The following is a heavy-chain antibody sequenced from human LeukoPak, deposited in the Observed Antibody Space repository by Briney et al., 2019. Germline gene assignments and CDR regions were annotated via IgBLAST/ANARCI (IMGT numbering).Heavy chain of an antibody. CDR2: ISSNGDRT. J-gene: IGHJ4*02. CDR3: ARMDDYTNYYFDY. CDR1: GFTFTRFA. D-gene: IGHD4-11*01. Sequence: GGSLRLSCAASGFTFTRFAMYWVRQAPGKGLEFVSAISSNGDRTYYARSVRGRFTVSRGNAKNTVDLQMGDLTPEDMGVYYCARMDDYTNYYFDYWGQGTMVTVSS. V-gene: IGHV3-64*01.